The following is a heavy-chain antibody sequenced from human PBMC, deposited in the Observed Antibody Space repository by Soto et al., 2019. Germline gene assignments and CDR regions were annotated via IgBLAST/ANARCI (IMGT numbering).Heavy chain of an antibody. V-gene: IGHV1-2*04. CDR2: INPNSGGT. D-gene: IGHD3-3*01. CDR3: ARAPVFGVVTRLSPWFDP. CDR1: GYTFTGYY. J-gene: IGHJ5*02. Sequence: GASVKVSCKASGYTFTGYYMHWVRQAPGQGLEWMGWINPNSGGTNYAQKFQGWVTMTRDTSISTAYMELSRLRSDDTAVYYCARAPVFGVVTRLSPWFDPWGQGTLVTVSS.